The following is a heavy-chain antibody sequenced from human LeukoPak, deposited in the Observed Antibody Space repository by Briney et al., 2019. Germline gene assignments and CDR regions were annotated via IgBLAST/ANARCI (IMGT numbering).Heavy chain of an antibody. J-gene: IGHJ3*02. Sequence: ASVRVSCKASGYTFTSYYIHWVRQAPGQGLEWMGMIDPGVGTRSYAQKFQGRVSMTRDTSTTTVYMELSSLRSEDTAEYFCAVFVSAVHGWKAFDILGQGTMVTVSS. CDR1: GYTFTSYY. CDR3: AVFVSAVHGWKAFDI. V-gene: IGHV1-46*03. D-gene: IGHD1-1*01. CDR2: IDPGVGTR.